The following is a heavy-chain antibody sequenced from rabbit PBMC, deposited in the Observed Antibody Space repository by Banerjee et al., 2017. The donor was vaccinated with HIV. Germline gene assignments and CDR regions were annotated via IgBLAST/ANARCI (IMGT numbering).Heavy chain of an antibody. D-gene: IGHD8-1*01. CDR2: IYTSSGST. J-gene: IGHJ4*01. V-gene: IGHV1S45*01. CDR1: GFSFSNKYV. Sequence: QEQLEESGGDLVKPEGSLTLTCTASGFSFSNKYVMCWVRQAPGKGLEWIACIYTSSGSTDYASWVNGRFTISLDNAQNTVPLQMTNLTAADTATYFCAREAGGSYYPLWGPGTLVTVS. CDR3: AREAGGSYYPL.